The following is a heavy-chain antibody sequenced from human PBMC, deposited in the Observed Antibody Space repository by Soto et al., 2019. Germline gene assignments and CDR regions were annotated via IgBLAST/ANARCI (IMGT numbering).Heavy chain of an antibody. D-gene: IGHD6-13*01. CDR3: ARDFIAAAGERYWFDP. CDR1: GFTVTSNG. J-gene: IGHJ5*02. CDR2: ISPNGQGI. Sequence: GGSLRLSCGVSGFTVTSNGVSWVRQAPGKGLEWVSAISPNGQGIWYADSVKGRFTISRDISKNSLYLQMNSLRDEDTAVYYCARDFIAAAGERYWFDPWGQGTLVTVSS. V-gene: IGHV3-21*01.